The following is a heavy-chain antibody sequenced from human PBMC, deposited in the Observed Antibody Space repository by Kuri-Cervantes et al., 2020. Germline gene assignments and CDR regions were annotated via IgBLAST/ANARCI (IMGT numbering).Heavy chain of an antibody. J-gene: IGHJ4*02. CDR1: GDSVSSYY. CDR2: IYYSGST. D-gene: IGHD5-12*01. V-gene: IGHV4-59*02. Sequence: SETLSLTCTVSGDSVSSYYWSWIRQPPGKGLEWIGYIYYSGSTYYNPSLKSRVTISVDTSKNQFSLKLSSVTAADTAVYYCARAIVATITVGYFDYWGQGTLVTVSS. CDR3: ARAIVATITVGYFDY.